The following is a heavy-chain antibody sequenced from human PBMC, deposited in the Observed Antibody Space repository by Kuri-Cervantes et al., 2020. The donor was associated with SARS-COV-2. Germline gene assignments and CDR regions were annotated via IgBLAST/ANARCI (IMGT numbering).Heavy chain of an antibody. V-gene: IGHV1-24*01. D-gene: IGHD6-13*01. Sequence: ASVKVSCKASGYTLTELSMHWVRQAPGKGLEWMGWISAYNGNTNYAQKLQGRVTMTEDTSTDTAYMELSSLRSEDTAVYYCATASGTFRSGWFDPWGQGTLVTVSS. CDR3: ATASGTFRSGWFDP. J-gene: IGHJ5*02. CDR2: ISAYNGNT. CDR1: GYTLTELS.